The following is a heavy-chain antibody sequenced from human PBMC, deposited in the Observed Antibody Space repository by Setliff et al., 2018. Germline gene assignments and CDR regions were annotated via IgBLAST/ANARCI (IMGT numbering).Heavy chain of an antibody. CDR3: ARREMATIVDYYYYGMDV. D-gene: IGHD5-12*01. V-gene: IGHV1-69*10. CDR1: GYTFSSYA. CDR2: IIPILGIA. J-gene: IGHJ6*02. Sequence: AASVKVSCKASGYTFSSYAISWVRQAPGQGLEWMGGIIPILGIANYAQKFQGRVTITADKSTSTAYMELSSLRSEDTAVYYCARREMATIVDYYYYGMDVWGQGTTVTVSS.